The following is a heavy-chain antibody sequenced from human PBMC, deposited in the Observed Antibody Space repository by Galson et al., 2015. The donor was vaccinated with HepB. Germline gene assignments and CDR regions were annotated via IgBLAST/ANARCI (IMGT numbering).Heavy chain of an antibody. CDR1: GYTFTGYY. J-gene: IGHJ4*02. Sequence: SVKVSCKASGYTFTGYYMHWVRQAPGQGLEWMGWINPNSGGTNYAQKFQGRVTMTRDTSISTAYMELSRLRSDDTAVYYCARGGGVDCGGDCSFDYWGQGTLVTVSS. D-gene: IGHD2-21*02. V-gene: IGHV1-2*02. CDR3: ARGGGVDCGGDCSFDY. CDR2: INPNSGGT.